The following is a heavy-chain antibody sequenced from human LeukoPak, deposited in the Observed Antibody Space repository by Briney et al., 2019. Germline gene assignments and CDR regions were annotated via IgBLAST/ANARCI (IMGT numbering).Heavy chain of an antibody. J-gene: IGHJ4*02. D-gene: IGHD3-22*01. CDR2: INPNSGGT. V-gene: IGHV1-2*02. CDR1: GYTFTGYY. Sequence: ASVKVSCKASGYTFTGYYMHWVRQAPGQGLEWMGWINPNSGGTNYAQKFQGRVTMTRDTSISTAYMELSRLRSDDTAVYYCARARYYYGSSGLTSYWGQGTLVTVSS. CDR3: ARARYYYGSSGLTSY.